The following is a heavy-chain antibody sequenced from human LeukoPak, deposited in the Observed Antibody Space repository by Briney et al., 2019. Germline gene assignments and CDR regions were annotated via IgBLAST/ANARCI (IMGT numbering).Heavy chain of an antibody. J-gene: IGHJ4*02. CDR2: IYNSVTT. CDR3: ARGARSSDY. V-gene: IGHV4-59*13. CDR1: GLSISANS. D-gene: IGHD3-10*01. Sequence: SETLSLTCTVSGLSISANSWSWIRQPPGKGLEWIGYIYNSVTTNYNPSLTSRVTISVDTSKNQLSLKLSSATAADTAVYYCARGARSSDYWGQGTLVTASS.